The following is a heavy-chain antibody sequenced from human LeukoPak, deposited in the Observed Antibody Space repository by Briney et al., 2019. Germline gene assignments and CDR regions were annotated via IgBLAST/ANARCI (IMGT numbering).Heavy chain of an antibody. J-gene: IGHJ6*03. D-gene: IGHD2-15*01. CDR2: INRDGSEK. CDR1: GFTFSNYW. V-gene: IGHV3-7*01. CDR3: AKYCSGGTCYYNMDV. Sequence: PGGSLRLSCAASGFTFSNYWMSWVRQAPGKGLEWVANINRDGSEKYYVDSVKGRFTISRDNAKNSLYLQMNSLRAEDTAVYYCAKYCSGGTCYYNMDVWGKGTTVTVSS.